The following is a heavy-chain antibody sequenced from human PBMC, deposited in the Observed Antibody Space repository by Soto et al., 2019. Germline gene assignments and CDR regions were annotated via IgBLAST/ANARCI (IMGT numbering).Heavy chain of an antibody. CDR2: MHPNSGNT. CDR1: GYTFTSYD. J-gene: IGHJ4*02. CDR3: ATERGSRAVDH. V-gene: IGHV1-8*01. Sequence: QVQLVQSGAEVKKPGASVKVSCKASGYTFTSYDINWVRQATGQGIEWMGWMHPNSGNTGYAQKFQDRVTRTRNTSLSTPHMELSRLRSEATAVYYCATERGSRAVDHWGQGTLVTVSS. D-gene: IGHD1-26*01.